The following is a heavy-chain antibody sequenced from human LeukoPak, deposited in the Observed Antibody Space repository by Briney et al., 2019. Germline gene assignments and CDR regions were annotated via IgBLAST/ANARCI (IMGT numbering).Heavy chain of an antibody. CDR1: GITVSNNY. V-gene: IGHV3-53*01. J-gene: IGHJ2*01. CDR3: AREGHLGKYFDL. CDR2: MYVGGRT. Sequence: GGSLRLSCAASGITVSNNYMSWVRQAPGKGLDWVSVMYVGGRTFYADSVQGRFTISRDNSKNALYLQMNSLRVEDTAVYYCAREGHLGKYFDLWGRGTQVTVSS. D-gene: IGHD3-16*01.